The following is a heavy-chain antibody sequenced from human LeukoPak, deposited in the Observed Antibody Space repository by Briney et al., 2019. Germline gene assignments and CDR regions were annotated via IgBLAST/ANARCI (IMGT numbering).Heavy chain of an antibody. CDR2: INPSGGST. CDR3: ARISNLGDDAFDI. J-gene: IGHJ3*02. Sequence: ASVKVSCKASGYTFTSYYMHWVRQAPGQGLEWMGIINPSGGSTSYAQKFQGRVTMTRNTSISTAYMELSSLRSEDTAVYYCARISNLGDDAFDIWGQGTMVTVSS. V-gene: IGHV1-46*01. CDR1: GYTFTSYY. D-gene: IGHD3-16*01.